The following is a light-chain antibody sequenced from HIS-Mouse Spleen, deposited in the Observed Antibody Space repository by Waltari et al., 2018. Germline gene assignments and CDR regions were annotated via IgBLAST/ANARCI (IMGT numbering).Light chain of an antibody. CDR3: SSYTSSSTLV. CDR2: DVS. V-gene: IGLV2-14*03. CDR1: SSDVGGYNH. J-gene: IGLJ1*01. Sequence: QSALTQPASVSGSPGQSITISCTATSSDVGGYNHVPWYQQHPAKAPKLMIYDVSNRPSGVSNRFSGSKSGNTASLTISGLQAEDEADYYCSSYTSSSTLVFGTGTKVTVL.